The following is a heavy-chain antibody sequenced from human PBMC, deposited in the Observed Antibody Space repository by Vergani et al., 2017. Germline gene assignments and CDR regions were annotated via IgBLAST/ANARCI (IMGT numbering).Heavy chain of an antibody. CDR1: GYSISSGYY. D-gene: IGHD2-15*01. V-gene: IGHV4-38-2*01. CDR2: IYHSGST. CDR3: AGVVAATGDAFDI. Sequence: QVQLQESGPGLVKPSETLSLTCAVSGYSISSGYYWGWIRQPPGKGLEWIGSIYHSGSTYYNPSLKSRVTISVDTSKNQFSLKLSAVTAADTAVYYCAGVVAATGDAFDIWGQGTMVTVSS. J-gene: IGHJ3*02.